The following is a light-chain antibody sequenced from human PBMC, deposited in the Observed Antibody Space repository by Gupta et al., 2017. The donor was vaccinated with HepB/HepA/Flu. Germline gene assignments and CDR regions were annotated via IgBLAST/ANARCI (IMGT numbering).Light chain of an antibody. V-gene: IGKV4-1*01. Sequence: DIVMTQSPDSLAVSLGERATINCKSSQSVLYSSNNKNYLAWYQHKPGQPPKVLIYWASTRESGVPDRFSGSGSEIDFTLTISSLQAEDVAVYYCQQDDTSQYTFGQGTKMEIK. CDR3: QQDDTSQYT. CDR1: QSVLYSSNNKNY. CDR2: WAS. J-gene: IGKJ2*01.